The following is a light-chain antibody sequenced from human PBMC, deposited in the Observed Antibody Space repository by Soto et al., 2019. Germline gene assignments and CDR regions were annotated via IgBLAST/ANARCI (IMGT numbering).Light chain of an antibody. Sequence: QSALTQPASVSGSPGQSITISCTGSSSDVGGYNYVSWYQQHPGKAPKVMINDVSNRPSGVSNRFSGSKSGNTASLTISGLQAEDEADYYCTSYTTSSPHVVFGGGTKLTVL. CDR1: SSDVGGYNY. CDR3: TSYTTSSPHVV. CDR2: DVS. J-gene: IGLJ2*01. V-gene: IGLV2-14*01.